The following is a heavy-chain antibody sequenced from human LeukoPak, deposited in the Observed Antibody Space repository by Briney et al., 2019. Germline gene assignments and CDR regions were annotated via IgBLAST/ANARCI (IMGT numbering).Heavy chain of an antibody. V-gene: IGHV3-23*01. CDR2: ISGSGGST. Sequence: GGSLRLSCAASGFTFSSYGMSWVRQAPGKGLEWVSAISGSGGSTYYADSVKGRFTISRDNSKNTLYLQMNSLRAEDTAVYYCAKVGSGWYLFDYWGQGTLVTVSS. D-gene: IGHD6-19*01. CDR3: AKVGSGWYLFDY. CDR1: GFTFSSYG. J-gene: IGHJ4*02.